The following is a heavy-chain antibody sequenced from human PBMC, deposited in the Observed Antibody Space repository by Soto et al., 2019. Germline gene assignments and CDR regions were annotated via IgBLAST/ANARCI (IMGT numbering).Heavy chain of an antibody. J-gene: IGHJ4*02. V-gene: IGHV3-15*01. CDR3: TALYCSGGSCYSVGY. CDR2: IKRRADGGTT. D-gene: IGHD2-15*01. CDR1: GFTFSNVW. Sequence: EVQLVESGGGLVKPGGSLSLSCAASGFTFSNVWMSWVRQAPGKGLEWVGRIKRRADGGTTDYATPVRSRFTVSRDDSKITLYLQMNSLKTEDTGVYDCTALYCSGGSCYSVGYWGQGTLVTVSS.